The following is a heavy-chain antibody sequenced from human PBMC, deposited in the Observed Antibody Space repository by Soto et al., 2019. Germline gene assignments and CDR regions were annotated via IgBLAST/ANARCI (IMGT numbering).Heavy chain of an antibody. V-gene: IGHV1-18*01. CDR3: ARDTGGGSYYWGDYFDY. D-gene: IGHD1-26*01. J-gene: IGHJ4*02. Sequence: QVQLVQSGAEVKKPGASVKVSCKASGYTFTNYGISWVRQAPGQGLEWMGWISGYNGNTNYAQNLQGRVTMTTDTSTSTAYKELRSLRSDDTAVYYCARDTGGGSYYWGDYFDYWGQGPLVTVSS. CDR2: ISGYNGNT. CDR1: GYTFTNYG.